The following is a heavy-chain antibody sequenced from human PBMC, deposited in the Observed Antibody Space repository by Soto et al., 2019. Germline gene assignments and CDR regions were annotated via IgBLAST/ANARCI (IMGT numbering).Heavy chain of an antibody. D-gene: IGHD3-3*01. Sequence: GGSQRLSCAASGFTFSSYAMSWVRQAPGRGLEWVSAISGSGGSTYYADSVKGRFTISRDNSKNTLYLQMNSLRAEDTAVYYCAKENYDFWSGYYPNWFDPWGQGTLVTVSS. V-gene: IGHV3-23*01. CDR2: ISGSGGST. CDR3: AKENYDFWSGYYPNWFDP. CDR1: GFTFSSYA. J-gene: IGHJ5*02.